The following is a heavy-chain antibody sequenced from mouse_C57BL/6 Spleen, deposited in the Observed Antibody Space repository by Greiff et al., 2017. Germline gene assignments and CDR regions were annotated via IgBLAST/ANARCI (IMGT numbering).Heavy chain of an antibody. CDR3: ARSGTTVHYAMDY. V-gene: IGHV1-42*01. Sequence: VQLQQSGPELVKPGASVKISCKASGYSFTGYYMNWVKQSPEKSLEWIGEINPSTGGTTYNQKFKAKATLTVDKSSSTAYMQLKSLTSEDSAVYYCARSGTTVHYAMDYWGQGTSVTVSS. CDR1: GYSFTGYY. J-gene: IGHJ4*01. CDR2: INPSTGGT. D-gene: IGHD1-1*01.